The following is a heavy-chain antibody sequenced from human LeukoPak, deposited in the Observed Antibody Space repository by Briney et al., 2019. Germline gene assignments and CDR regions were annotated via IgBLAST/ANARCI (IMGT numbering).Heavy chain of an antibody. V-gene: IGHV4-39*07. Sequence: SETLSLTCTVSGGSISSSSYYWGWIRQPPGKGLEWIGSIYYSGSTYYNPSLKSRVTISVDTSKNQFSLKLSSVTAADTAVYYCARVHRLVGATIELDPWNWFDPWGQGTLVTVSS. CDR1: GGSISSSSYY. CDR2: IYYSGST. CDR3: ARVHRLVGATIELDPWNWFDP. J-gene: IGHJ5*02. D-gene: IGHD1-26*01.